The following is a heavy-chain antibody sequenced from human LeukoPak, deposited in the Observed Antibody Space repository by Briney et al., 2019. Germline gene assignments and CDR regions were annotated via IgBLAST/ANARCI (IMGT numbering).Heavy chain of an antibody. D-gene: IGHD6-19*01. J-gene: IGHJ4*02. Sequence: SETLSLTCTVSGYSISSGYHWGWIRPPPGKGLEWIGSIYHSGSTYYNPSLKSRVTISVDTSKNQFSLKLSSVTAADTAVYYCARVGSGWSIDYWGQGTLVTVSS. CDR2: IYHSGST. CDR1: GYSISSGYH. CDR3: ARVGSGWSIDY. V-gene: IGHV4-38-2*02.